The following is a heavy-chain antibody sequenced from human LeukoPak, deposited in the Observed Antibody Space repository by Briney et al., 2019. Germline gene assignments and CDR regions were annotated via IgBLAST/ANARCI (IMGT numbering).Heavy chain of an antibody. V-gene: IGHV3-43*02. Sequence: GGSLRLSCTASRFTFDDYVMHWVRQAPGKGLEWVSLISGDGSGTYYADSVKGRFTISRDNSKNSLFLHMSGLRAEDTALYYCATQNPPGSGYYDTYNWFDPWGQGTLVTVAS. J-gene: IGHJ5*02. CDR3: ATQNPPGSGYYDTYNWFDP. CDR2: ISGDGSGT. D-gene: IGHD5-12*01. CDR1: RFTFDDYV.